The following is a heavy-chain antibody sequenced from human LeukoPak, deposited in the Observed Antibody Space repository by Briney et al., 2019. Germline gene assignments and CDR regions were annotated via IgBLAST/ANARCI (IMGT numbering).Heavy chain of an antibody. D-gene: IGHD5-12*01. J-gene: IGHJ5*02. Sequence: ASVKVSCKASGYTFTSYGISWVRQAPGQGLEWMGWISAYNGNTNYAQKLQGRVTMTTDTSTSTAYMELRSLRSDDTAVYYCARVIDSGYAVGRVWFDPWGQGTLVTVSS. V-gene: IGHV1-18*01. CDR2: ISAYNGNT. CDR3: ARVIDSGYAVGRVWFDP. CDR1: GYTFTSYG.